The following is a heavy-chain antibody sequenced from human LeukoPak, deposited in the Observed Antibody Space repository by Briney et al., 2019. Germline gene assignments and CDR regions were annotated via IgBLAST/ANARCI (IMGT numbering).Heavy chain of an antibody. V-gene: IGHV5-51*01. Sequence: GESLKISCKGSGYRFTNYWIGWVRQMPGKGLEWMGIIYPGDSETRYSPSFQGQVTISADKSISTAYLQCSSLKASDTAMYYCARGTGQYNYGHRGAFDTWGQGTMVTVSS. CDR1: GYRFTNYW. CDR2: IYPGDSET. D-gene: IGHD5-18*01. CDR3: ARGTGQYNYGHRGAFDT. J-gene: IGHJ3*02.